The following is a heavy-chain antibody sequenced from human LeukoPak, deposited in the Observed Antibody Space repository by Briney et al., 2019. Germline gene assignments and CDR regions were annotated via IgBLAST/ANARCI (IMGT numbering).Heavy chain of an antibody. J-gene: IGHJ3*02. CDR2: IYPGDSDT. D-gene: IGHD3-10*01. CDR1: GYSFTSYW. Sequence: GESLKISCKGSGYSFTSYWIGCVRQMPGKGLEWMGIIYPGDSDTRYTPSFQGQVTISADKSISTAYLQWSSLKASDTAMYYCASHYYGSGSYRAFDIWGQGTMVTVSS. CDR3: ASHYYGSGSYRAFDI. V-gene: IGHV5-51*01.